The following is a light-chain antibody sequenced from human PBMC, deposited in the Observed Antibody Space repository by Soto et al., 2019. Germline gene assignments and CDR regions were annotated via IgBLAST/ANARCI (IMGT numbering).Light chain of an antibody. CDR1: SSNIERNY. V-gene: IGLV1-47*01. CDR3: AAWDDSLSVLV. CDR2: KND. J-gene: IGLJ2*01. Sequence: QSVLTQPPSASGTPGQRVTISCSGSSSNIERNYVYWYQQVPGTAPKLLIYKNDQRPSGVPDRFSGSKSGTSASLAISGIRYEDEADYYCAAWDDSLSVLVFGGGTKLTVL.